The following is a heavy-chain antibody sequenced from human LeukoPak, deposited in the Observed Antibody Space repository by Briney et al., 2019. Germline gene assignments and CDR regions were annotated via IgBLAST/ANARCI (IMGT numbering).Heavy chain of an antibody. CDR1: GYSFTSYW. Sequence: GESLQISCKGSGYSFTSYWIGWVCQMPGKGLEWMGIIYPGDSDTRYSPSFQGQVTISADKSISTAYLQWSSLKASDTAMYYCARQLAVAGISSDYWGQGTLVTVSS. J-gene: IGHJ4*02. CDR2: IYPGDSDT. CDR3: ARQLAVAGISSDY. D-gene: IGHD6-19*01. V-gene: IGHV5-51*01.